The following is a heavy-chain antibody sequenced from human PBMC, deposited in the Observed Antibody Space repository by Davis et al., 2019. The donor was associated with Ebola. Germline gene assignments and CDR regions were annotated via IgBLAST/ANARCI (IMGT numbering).Heavy chain of an antibody. D-gene: IGHD4-17*01. J-gene: IGHJ5*02. CDR2: MNPNSGNT. CDR1: GYDFSDYG. V-gene: IGHV1-8*02. Sequence: ASVKVSCKASGYDFSDYGINWMRQAPGQGLEWMGWMNPNSGNTGYAQKFQGRVTMTRNTSITTAYMEVSSLTSEDTAVYYCATAFDRRHYGSWFDPWGQGTPVTVSS. CDR3: ATAFDRRHYGSWFDP.